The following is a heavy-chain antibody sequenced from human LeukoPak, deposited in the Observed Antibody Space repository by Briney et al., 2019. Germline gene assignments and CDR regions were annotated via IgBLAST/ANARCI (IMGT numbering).Heavy chain of an antibody. CDR3: ARGFGAWHYHDSSGYYSHYFDH. D-gene: IGHD3-22*01. V-gene: IGHV4-59*08. CDR2: IYHSGST. J-gene: IGHJ4*02. Sequence: SETLSLTCTVSGGYISSYYWSWIRQRPGKGLEWIGYIYHSGSTNYNPSLKSRVTISVDTSKNQFSLKLSSVTAADTAVYYCARGFGAWHYHDSSGYYSHYFDHWGQGTLVTVSS. CDR1: GGYISSYY.